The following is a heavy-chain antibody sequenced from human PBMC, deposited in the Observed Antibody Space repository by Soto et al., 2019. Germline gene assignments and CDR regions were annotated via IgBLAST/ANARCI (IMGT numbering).Heavy chain of an antibody. Sequence: PGKGLEWVSSISDNGGTTYYADSVKGRFNISRDNSKNTLYLQMNSLRAVVTAVYFFQAEAGIRDVRSVSAFLLNRSSDL. CDR2: ISDNGGTT. V-gene: IGHV3-23*01. D-gene: IGHD3-10*02. CDR3: QAEAGIRDVRSVSAFLLNRSSDL. J-gene: IGHJ2*01.